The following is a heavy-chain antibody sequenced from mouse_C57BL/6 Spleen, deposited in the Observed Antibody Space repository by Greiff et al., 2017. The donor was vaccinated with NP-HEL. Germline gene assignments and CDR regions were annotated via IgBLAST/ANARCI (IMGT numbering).Heavy chain of an antibody. CDR1: GYTFTDYY. CDR2: IYPGSGNT. CDR3: ARGAGTYDLGY. D-gene: IGHD2-12*01. J-gene: IGHJ2*01. Sequence: VQLQQSGAELVRPGASVKLSCKASGYTFTDYYINWVKQRPGPGLEWIARIYPGSGNTYYHEKFKGKATLTAEKSSSTAYMHLSSLSSEDAAVYFCARGAGTYDLGYWGQGTTLTVSS. V-gene: IGHV1-76*01.